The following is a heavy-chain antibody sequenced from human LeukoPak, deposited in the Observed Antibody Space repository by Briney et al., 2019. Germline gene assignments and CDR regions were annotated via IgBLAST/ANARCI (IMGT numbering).Heavy chain of an antibody. CDR2: ISGSGGDT. CDR3: AKEAASSTLVRGVTYYYYGMDV. D-gene: IGHD3-10*01. V-gene: IGHV3-23*01. Sequence: GGSLRLSCAASGFTFSYYGINWVRQAPEKGLEWVSAISGSGGDTYYADSVKGRFTISRDNSKSTLYLQMNSLRVEDTAVYYCAKEAASSTLVRGVTYYYYGMDVWGQGTAVTVSS. CDR1: GFTFSYYG. J-gene: IGHJ6*02.